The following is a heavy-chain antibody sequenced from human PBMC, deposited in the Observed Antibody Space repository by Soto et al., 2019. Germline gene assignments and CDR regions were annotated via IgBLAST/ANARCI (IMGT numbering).Heavy chain of an antibody. Sequence: QVQLVQSVAEVKKPGSSVKVSCKASGGTFSSYTISWVRQAPGQGLEWMGRIIPILGIANYAQKFQGRVTITADNSTSTAYMELSSLRSEDTAVYYCAGYCSGGSCDYWGQGTLVTVSS. D-gene: IGHD2-15*01. CDR2: IIPILGIA. J-gene: IGHJ4*02. V-gene: IGHV1-69*02. CDR1: GGTFSSYT. CDR3: AGYCSGGSCDY.